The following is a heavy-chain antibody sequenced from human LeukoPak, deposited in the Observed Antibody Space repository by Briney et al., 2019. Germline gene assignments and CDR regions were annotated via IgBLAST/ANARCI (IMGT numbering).Heavy chain of an antibody. J-gene: IGHJ4*02. Sequence: ASVKVSCKASGGTFSSYAISWVRQAPGQGLEWRGGIIPIFGTANYAQKFQGRVTITADESTSTAYMELSSLRSEDTAVYYCARSSSVALTFFDYWGQGTLVTVSS. CDR3: ARSSSVALTFFDY. CDR1: GGTFSSYA. D-gene: IGHD6-19*01. CDR2: IIPIFGTA. V-gene: IGHV1-69*13.